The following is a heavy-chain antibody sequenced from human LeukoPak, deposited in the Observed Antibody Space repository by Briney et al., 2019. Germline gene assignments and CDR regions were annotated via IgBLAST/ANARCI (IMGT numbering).Heavy chain of an antibody. CDR2: ISSSSSTI. D-gene: IGHD1-1*01. J-gene: IGHJ4*02. V-gene: IGHV3-48*01. CDR1: GFTFSSYS. Sequence: GGSLRLSCAASGFTFSSYSMNWVRQAPGKGLEWVSYISSSSSTIYYADSVKGRFTISRDNSEDTLYLQMNSLRAEDTAVYYCVRDPSGSGFAFDSWGQGALVTVSS. CDR3: VRDPSGSGFAFDS.